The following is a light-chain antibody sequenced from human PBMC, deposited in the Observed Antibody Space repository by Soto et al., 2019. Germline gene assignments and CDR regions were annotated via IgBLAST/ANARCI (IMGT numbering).Light chain of an antibody. J-gene: IGLJ2*01. CDR2: EVS. V-gene: IGLV2-14*01. CDR3: SSYTSSSTVV. Sequence: QSALTQPASVSGSPGQSITISCTGTSSDVGGYNYVSWYQHHPGKAPKLMIYEVSNRPSGVSNHFSGSKSGDTASLTISGLQPEDEADYYCSSYTSSSTVVFGGGTKVTVL. CDR1: SSDVGGYNY.